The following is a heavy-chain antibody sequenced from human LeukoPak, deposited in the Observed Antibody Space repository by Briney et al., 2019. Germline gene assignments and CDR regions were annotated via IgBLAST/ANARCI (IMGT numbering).Heavy chain of an antibody. V-gene: IGHV4-4*07. Sequence: PSETLSLTCTVSGGSISSYYWSWIRQPAGKGLEWIGRIFSSGTSNYSPSLQSRVTMSVDTSKNQFSLKLSSVTAADTAVYYCARRDKGADLSGWYDDWFDPWGQGTLVTVSS. D-gene: IGHD6-19*01. CDR2: IFSSGTS. J-gene: IGHJ5*02. CDR3: ARRDKGADLSGWYDDWFDP. CDR1: GGSISSYY.